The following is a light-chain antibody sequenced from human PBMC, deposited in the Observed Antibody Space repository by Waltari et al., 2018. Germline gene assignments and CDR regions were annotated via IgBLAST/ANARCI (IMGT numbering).Light chain of an antibody. V-gene: IGKV1-5*03. Sequence: EIQMNQSPSILFTSVGERVPITCRASQSISRWFDWYQQKPGKAPKLLNYKASSLKSVVPSMCSGSGSGTEFTLTISSLQPDDCATYYCQHYNSYPTFGQGTKVEIK. J-gene: IGKJ1*01. CDR2: KAS. CDR3: QHYNSYPT. CDR1: QSISRW.